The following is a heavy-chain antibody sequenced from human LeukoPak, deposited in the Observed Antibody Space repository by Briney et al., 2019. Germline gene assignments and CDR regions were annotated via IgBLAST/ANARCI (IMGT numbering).Heavy chain of an antibody. Sequence: SETLSLTCTVSGGSSSDTTYYWAWIRQPPGRGLEWIGSIYFSETKYNPSLKSRITISGDTSKNQFSLKLSSVTAADTAVYYCASPSKLVISRGGFDIWGQGTMVTVSA. CDR2: IYFSET. J-gene: IGHJ3*02. CDR3: ASPSKLVISRGGFDI. V-gene: IGHV4-39*01. D-gene: IGHD3-22*01. CDR1: GGSSSDTTYY.